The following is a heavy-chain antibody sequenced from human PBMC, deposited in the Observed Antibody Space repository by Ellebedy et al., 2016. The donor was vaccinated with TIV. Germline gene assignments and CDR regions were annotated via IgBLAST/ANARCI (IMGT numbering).Heavy chain of an antibody. D-gene: IGHD6-13*01. J-gene: IGHJ4*02. Sequence: MPGGSLRLSCTVSGGSIRNYYCTWIRQPPGKGLEGIGHMYYSGSSNYNPSLKSRVTMSIDTSKNQFSLKMSSVTAADTAVYYCAGSEAADSDYWGPGTLVTVSS. CDR2: MYYSGSS. CDR3: AGSEAADSDY. CDR1: GGSIRNYY. V-gene: IGHV4-59*01.